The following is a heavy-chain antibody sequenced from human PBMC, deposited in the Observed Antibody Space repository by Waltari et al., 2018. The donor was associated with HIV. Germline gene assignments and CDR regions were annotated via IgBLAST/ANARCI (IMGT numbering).Heavy chain of an antibody. CDR3: ARSPAF. J-gene: IGHJ4*02. CDR2: MNTNTGDP. CDR1: GYTFNNYA. V-gene: IGHV7-4-1*02. Sequence: QVQLVQSGSQLKKPGASLKISCKASGYTFNNYAMHWVRQAPGQGLEWMGWMNTNTGDPTYAQGFTGRFVFSLDTSMSTTYLQIKTLKPEDSAVYYCARSPAFWGQGTLVIVSS.